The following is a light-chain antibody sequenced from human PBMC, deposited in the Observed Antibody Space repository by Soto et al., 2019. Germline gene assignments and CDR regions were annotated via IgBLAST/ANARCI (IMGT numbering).Light chain of an antibody. CDR2: EVS. Sequence: QSALTQPPSVSGSPGQSVTISCTGTSSDIGSYNRVSWYQQPPGAAPKLMIYEVSNRPSGVPARFSGSKSGNTASLTISGLQADDEADYYCSSYTSSITVVFGGGTKLTVL. J-gene: IGLJ2*01. V-gene: IGLV2-18*02. CDR3: SSYTSSITVV. CDR1: SSDIGSYNR.